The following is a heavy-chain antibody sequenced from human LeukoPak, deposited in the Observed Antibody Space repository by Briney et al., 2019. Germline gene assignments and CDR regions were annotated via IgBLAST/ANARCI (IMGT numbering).Heavy chain of an antibody. Sequence: GGSLRLSCAASAFTFSSYAMSWVHQPPGKGLEWVSYISSSGTTIYYADSVRGRFTVSRDNAKNSLYLQMDSLSAEDTAVYYCASLRGVNRWGQGTLVTVSS. CDR1: AFTFSSYA. CDR3: ASLRGVNR. CDR2: ISSSGTTI. J-gene: IGHJ4*02. V-gene: IGHV3-48*04. D-gene: IGHD3-10*01.